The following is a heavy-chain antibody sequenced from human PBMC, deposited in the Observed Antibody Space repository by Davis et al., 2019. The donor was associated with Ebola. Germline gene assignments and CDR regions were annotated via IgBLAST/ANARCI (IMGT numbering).Heavy chain of an antibody. J-gene: IGHJ4*02. CDR1: GFTFSSYG. D-gene: IGHD2-21*02. Sequence: PGGSLRLSCAASGFTFSSYGMHWVRQAPGKGLEWVAVISYDGSNKYYADSVKGRFTISRDNSKNTLYLQMNSLRAEDTAVYYCARDGDHDMDLDYWGQGTLVTVSS. CDR2: ISYDGSNK. V-gene: IGHV3-30*03. CDR3: ARDGDHDMDLDY.